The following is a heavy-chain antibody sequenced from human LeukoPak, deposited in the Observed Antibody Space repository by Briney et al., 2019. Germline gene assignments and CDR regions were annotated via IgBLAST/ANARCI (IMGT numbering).Heavy chain of an antibody. D-gene: IGHD5-18*01. CDR1: GGSISSGDYY. V-gene: IGHV4-39*01. CDR3: ASQVDTAMVTGWFDP. Sequence: PSQTLSLTCTVSGGSISSGDYYWSWIRQPPGKGLEWIGSIYYSGSSYYNPSLKSRVTISVDTSKNQFSLKLSSVTAADTAVYYCASQVDTAMVTGWFDPWGRGTLVTVSS. J-gene: IGHJ5*02. CDR2: IYYSGSS.